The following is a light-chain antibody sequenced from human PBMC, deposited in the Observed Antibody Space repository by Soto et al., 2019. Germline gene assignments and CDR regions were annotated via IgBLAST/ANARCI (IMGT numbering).Light chain of an antibody. CDR2: FGS. Sequence: DIARTESPLSLRVTPGEPASISCRSSESLLHTNGNNYLDWYLQKPGQSPQLXXYFGSTRASGVPDRFSGSGSGTDFTLTISRLEPEDFAVYDCQQYGTLTLTFGGGTKVDIK. CDR3: QQYGTLTLT. CDR1: ESLLHTNGNNY. V-gene: IGKV2-28*01. J-gene: IGKJ4*01.